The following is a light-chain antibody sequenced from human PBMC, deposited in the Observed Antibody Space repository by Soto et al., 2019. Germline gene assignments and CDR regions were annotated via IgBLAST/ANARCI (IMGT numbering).Light chain of an antibody. CDR2: SDN. Sequence: QPVLAQPPSASGTPGQRVPLSCSGSGSNIGRYNVYWYQHLPGTAPKLLIQSDNQRPSGVPDRFSGSRSGTSASLDISGLRSEYEVDYYCVAWDDTLSGHVFGTGTKLTVL. V-gene: IGLV1-47*01. J-gene: IGLJ1*01. CDR3: VAWDDTLSGHV. CDR1: GSNIGRYN.